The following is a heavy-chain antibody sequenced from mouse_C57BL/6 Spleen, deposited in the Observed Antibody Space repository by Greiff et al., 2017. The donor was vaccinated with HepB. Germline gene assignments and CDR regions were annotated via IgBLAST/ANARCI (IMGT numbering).Heavy chain of an antibody. CDR3: ARWGYAMDY. CDR2: INPNNGGT. J-gene: IGHJ4*01. V-gene: IGHV1-22*01. CDR1: GYTFTDYN. Sequence: VQLQQSGPELVKPGASVKMSCKASGYTFTDYNMHWVKQSHGKSLEWIGYINPNNGGTSYNQKFKGKATLTVNKSSSTAYMELRSLSSENSAVYYCARWGYAMDYWGQGTSVTVSS.